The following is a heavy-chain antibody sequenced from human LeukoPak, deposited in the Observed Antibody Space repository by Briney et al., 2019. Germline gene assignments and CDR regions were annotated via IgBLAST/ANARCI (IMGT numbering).Heavy chain of an antibody. CDR1: GGSISSYY. CDR2: IYYSGST. CDR3: ARAPGYSYGYGY. D-gene: IGHD5-18*01. V-gene: IGHV4-59*01. Sequence: SETLSLICTVSGGSISSYYWSWIRQPPEKGLEWIGYIYYSGSTNYNPSLKSRVTISVDTSKNQFSLKLSSVTAADTAVYYCARAPGYSYGYGYWGQGTLVTVSS. J-gene: IGHJ4*02.